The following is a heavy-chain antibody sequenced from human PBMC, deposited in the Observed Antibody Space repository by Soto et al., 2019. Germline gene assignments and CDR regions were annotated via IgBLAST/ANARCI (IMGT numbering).Heavy chain of an antibody. Sequence: GGSLRLSCAASGFTFSSYWMHWVRQAPGKGLVWVSRINSDGSSTSYADSVKGRFTISRDKSKNTLYLQMNSLRAEDTAVYYCARGVYCSSTSCYFNNRFDPWGQGTLVTVSS. D-gene: IGHD2-2*01. CDR1: GFTFSSYW. CDR3: ARGVYCSSTSCYFNNRFDP. CDR2: INSDGSST. J-gene: IGHJ5*02. V-gene: IGHV3-74*01.